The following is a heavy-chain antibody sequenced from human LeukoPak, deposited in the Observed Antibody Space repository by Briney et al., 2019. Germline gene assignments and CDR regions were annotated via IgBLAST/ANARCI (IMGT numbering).Heavy chain of an antibody. CDR2: IKQDGSVK. Sequence: PGGSLRLSCAASGFTFSSFWMNWVRQAPGKGLEWVAIIKQDGSVKYYVDSVKGRFTLSRDNAKNSLYLQMNSLRAEDTAVYYCAGGSGWLIDSWGQGTLVTVSS. J-gene: IGHJ4*02. D-gene: IGHD6-19*01. V-gene: IGHV3-7*04. CDR1: GFTFSSFW. CDR3: AGGSGWLIDS.